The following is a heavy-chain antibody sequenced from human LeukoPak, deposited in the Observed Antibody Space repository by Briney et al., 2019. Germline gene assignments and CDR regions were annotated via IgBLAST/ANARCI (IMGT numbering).Heavy chain of an antibody. CDR3: ARDGSPLIEYYFDY. V-gene: IGHV3-33*01. CDR2: IWYDGSNK. CDR1: GFTFSSYG. Sequence: GGSLRLSCTASGFTFSSYGMHWVRQAPGKGLEWVAVIWYDGSNKYYADSVRGRITISRDNAKNTLYLQMNSLRAEDTAVYYCARDGSPLIEYYFDYWGQGTLVTVSS. J-gene: IGHJ4*02.